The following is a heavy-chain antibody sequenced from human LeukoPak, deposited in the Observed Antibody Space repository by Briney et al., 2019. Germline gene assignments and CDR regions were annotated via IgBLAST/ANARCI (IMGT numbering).Heavy chain of an antibody. V-gene: IGHV4-30-2*01. CDR2: IYHSGST. J-gene: IGHJ3*02. CDR3: ARDGDPGAFDI. D-gene: IGHD4-17*01. Sequence: PPQTLSLTCAVSGGSISSGGYSWSWIRQPPGKGLEWIGYIYHSGSTYYNPSLKSRVTISVDRSKNQFSLKLSSVTAADTAVYYCARDGDPGAFDIWGQGTMVTVSS. CDR1: GGSISSGGYS.